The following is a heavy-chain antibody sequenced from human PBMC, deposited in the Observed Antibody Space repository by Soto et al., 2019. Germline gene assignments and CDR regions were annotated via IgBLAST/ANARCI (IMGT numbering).Heavy chain of an antibody. CDR3: ASDRSSGWDQGYGMDV. CDR2: IYYSGST. J-gene: IGHJ6*02. CDR1: GGSISTYY. D-gene: IGHD6-19*01. V-gene: IGHV4-59*01. Sequence: PSETLSLTCTVSGGSISTYYWSWIRQHPGKGLEWIGYIYYSGSTSYNPSLKSRVTISVDTSKNQFSLKLRSVTAADTAVYYCASDRSSGWDQGYGMDVWGQGTTVTVSS.